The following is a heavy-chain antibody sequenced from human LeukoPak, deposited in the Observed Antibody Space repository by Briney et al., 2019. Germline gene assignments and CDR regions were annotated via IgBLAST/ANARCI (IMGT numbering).Heavy chain of an antibody. CDR3: TRADGAYDKGFFDY. D-gene: IGHD5-12*01. CDR1: GFTFGDYD. Sequence: GGSLRLSCTTSGFTFGDYDMSGVRRAPGKGLEWVGLIRREAKGGKAEYAASVKGIFTISRDDSKNIAFLNMNSLETEHTAVYYCTRADGAYDKGFFDYWGQGTLVTVSS. J-gene: IGHJ4*02. V-gene: IGHV3-49*04. CDR2: IRREAKGGKA.